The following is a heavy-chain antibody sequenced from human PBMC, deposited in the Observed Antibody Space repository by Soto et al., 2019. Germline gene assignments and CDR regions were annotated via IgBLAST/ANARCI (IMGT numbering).Heavy chain of an antibody. J-gene: IGHJ4*02. CDR3: TTVHHQDLNF. Sequence: EVQLVESGGGLVEPGGSLRLSCAASGFTFSDTWMTWVRQAPGKGLEWVGRIKRKSDGGTTDYAAPVKGRFTISRDDSENTLYLQMSTLKTDDTAVYFCTTVHHQDLNFWGQGTLVTVSS. CDR2: IKRKSDGGTT. D-gene: IGHD2-2*01. V-gene: IGHV3-15*01. CDR1: GFTFSDTW.